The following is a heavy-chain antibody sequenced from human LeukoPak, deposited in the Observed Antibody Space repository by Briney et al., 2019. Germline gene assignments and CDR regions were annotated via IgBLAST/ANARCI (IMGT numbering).Heavy chain of an antibody. D-gene: IGHD3-16*01. Sequence: PGGSLRLSCAASGFTFSSYAMSWVRQAPGKGLEWVSAISGSGGSTYYADSVKGRFTISRDNAKNSLYLQMNSLRAEDTAVYYCARDQWGEIDFDYWGQGTLVTVSS. CDR3: ARDQWGEIDFDY. J-gene: IGHJ4*02. V-gene: IGHV3-23*01. CDR1: GFTFSSYA. CDR2: ISGSGGST.